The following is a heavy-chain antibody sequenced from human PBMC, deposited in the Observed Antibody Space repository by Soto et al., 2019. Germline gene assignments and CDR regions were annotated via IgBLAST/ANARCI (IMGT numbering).Heavy chain of an antibody. Sequence: QVQLVQSGAEVKKPGASVKVSCKASGYTFTGYYMHWVRQAPGQGLEWMGWINPNSGGTNSAQKCHGRVTMTRDTSISTAYMELSRLRSDDPAVYYCARVGSGTSRGMDVWGQGTTVTVSS. CDR2: INPNSGGT. CDR1: GYTFTGYY. V-gene: IGHV1-2*02. J-gene: IGHJ6*02. D-gene: IGHD1-26*01. CDR3: ARVGSGTSRGMDV.